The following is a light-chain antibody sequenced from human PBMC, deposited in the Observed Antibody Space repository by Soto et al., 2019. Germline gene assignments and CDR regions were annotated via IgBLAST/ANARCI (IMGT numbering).Light chain of an antibody. CDR1: QSISSW. Sequence: DIQMTQSPSTLSASVGDRVTLTCRASQSISSWLAWYQQKSGEAPNLLIDEASSLESGVPSRFSGSGSGTEFTLTISSLQPDDFATYYCQQYKTYPLTFGGGTKVEIK. CDR3: QQYKTYPLT. J-gene: IGKJ4*01. V-gene: IGKV1-5*03. CDR2: EAS.